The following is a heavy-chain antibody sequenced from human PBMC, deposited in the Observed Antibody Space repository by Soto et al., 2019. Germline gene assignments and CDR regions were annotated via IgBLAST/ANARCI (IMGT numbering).Heavy chain of an antibody. J-gene: IGHJ6*02. CDR3: ARVPLSNYYYGMDV. CDR1: GFTFSSYW. V-gene: IGHV3-7*03. CDR2: IKQDGSEK. Sequence: GSLRLSCAASGFTFSSYWMSWVRQAPGKGLEWVATIKQDGSEKYYVDSVKGRFTISRDNAKNSLYLQMNSLRAEDTAVYYCARVPLSNYYYGMDVWGQGTTVTVSS.